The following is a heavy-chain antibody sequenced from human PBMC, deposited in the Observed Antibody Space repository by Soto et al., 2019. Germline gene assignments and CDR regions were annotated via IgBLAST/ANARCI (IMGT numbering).Heavy chain of an antibody. CDR3: ARWNGYGDS. J-gene: IGHJ4*02. CDR1: GFSISTYG. D-gene: IGHD1-1*01. V-gene: IGHV3-23*01. CDR2: FSGSSGNT. Sequence: EVQLLESGGGLAQPGGSLRLSCAASGFSISTYGVTWVRQAPGKGLEWVSGFSGSSGNTYYADSVKGRFTISRDNSKNTVYLQMNSLRAEDTAVYYRARWNGYGDSWGQGTLVTVSS.